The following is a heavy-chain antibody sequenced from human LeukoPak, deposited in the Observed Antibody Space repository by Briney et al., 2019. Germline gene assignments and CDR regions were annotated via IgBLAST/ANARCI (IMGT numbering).Heavy chain of an antibody. V-gene: IGHV3-30*04. CDR1: GFTFSSYA. CDR3: ARGPRTGTAFYYYGMDV. Sequence: GGSLRLSCAASGFTFSSYAMHWVRQAPGKGPEWVAIISYDGRNKYYADSVKGRFTISRDASKNTLYVQMNSLRAEDTAVYYCARGPRTGTAFYYYGMDVWGQGTTVTVSS. D-gene: IGHD1-7*01. J-gene: IGHJ6*02. CDR2: ISYDGRNK.